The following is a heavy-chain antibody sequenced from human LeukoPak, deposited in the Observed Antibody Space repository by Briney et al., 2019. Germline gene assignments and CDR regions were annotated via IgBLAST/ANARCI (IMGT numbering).Heavy chain of an antibody. J-gene: IGHJ5*02. CDR1: GGSISSYS. Sequence: PSETLSLTCTVSGGSISSYSWSWIRQPPGKGLEWIGYIYYSGSTNYNPSLKSRVTISVDTSKNQFSLKLSSVTAADTAVYYCAREHYYDSSGFRFDPWGQGTLVTVSS. D-gene: IGHD3-22*01. V-gene: IGHV4-59*01. CDR3: AREHYYDSSGFRFDP. CDR2: IYYSGST.